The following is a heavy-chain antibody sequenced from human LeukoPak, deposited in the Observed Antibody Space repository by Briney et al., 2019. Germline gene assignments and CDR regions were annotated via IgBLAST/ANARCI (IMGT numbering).Heavy chain of an antibody. CDR1: GFTFSSYA. V-gene: IGHV3-23*01. Sequence: PGESLRLSCAASGFTFSSYAMSWVRQAPGKGLEWVSAISGSGGSTYYADSVKGRFTISRDNSKNTMYLQMNSLRAEDTAVYYCAKYYRSRLYFDYWGQGTLVTVSS. CDR2: ISGSGGST. J-gene: IGHJ4*02. D-gene: IGHD6-13*01. CDR3: AKYYRSRLYFDY.